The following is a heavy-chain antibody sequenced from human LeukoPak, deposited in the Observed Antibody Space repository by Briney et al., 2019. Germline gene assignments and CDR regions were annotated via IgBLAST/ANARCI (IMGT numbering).Heavy chain of an antibody. V-gene: IGHV3-23*01. J-gene: IGHJ4*02. Sequence: GGSLRLSCAASGFTFSSYAMSWVRQAPGKGLEWVSAISGSGGSTYYADSVKGRFTISRDNSKNTLYLQMNSLRAEDTAVYYCAKDDSSGYYPQYYFDYWGQGALDTVSS. CDR3: AKDDSSGYYPQYYFDY. D-gene: IGHD3-22*01. CDR1: GFTFSSYA. CDR2: ISGSGGST.